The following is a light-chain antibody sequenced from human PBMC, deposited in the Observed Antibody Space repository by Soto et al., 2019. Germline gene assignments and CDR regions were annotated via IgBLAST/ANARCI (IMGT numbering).Light chain of an antibody. CDR3: QKYNSAPWT. CDR1: QGISNY. V-gene: IGKV1-27*01. Sequence: DIQMTQSPSSLSASVGDRVTITCRASQGISNYLAWYQQKPGKVPKLLIYAASTFQSGVPPRFSGSGSGTDFTRTISSLQPEDVATYYCQKYNSAPWTFGQGTKVEIK. J-gene: IGKJ1*01. CDR2: AAS.